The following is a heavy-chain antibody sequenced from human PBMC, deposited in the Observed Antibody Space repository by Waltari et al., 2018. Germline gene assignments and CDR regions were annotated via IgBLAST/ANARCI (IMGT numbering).Heavy chain of an antibody. CDR2: IYYSGST. CDR1: GGSISSSSYY. CDR3: ARDAFVEDSSGYHDAFDI. J-gene: IGHJ3*02. D-gene: IGHD3-22*01. Sequence: QLQLQESGPGLVKPSETLSLTCTVSGGSISSSSYYWGWIRQPPGKGLEWIGSIYYSGSTYYNPSIKSRVTISVDTSKNQFSLKLSSVTAADTAVYYCARDAFVEDSSGYHDAFDIWGQGTMVTVSS. V-gene: IGHV4-39*07.